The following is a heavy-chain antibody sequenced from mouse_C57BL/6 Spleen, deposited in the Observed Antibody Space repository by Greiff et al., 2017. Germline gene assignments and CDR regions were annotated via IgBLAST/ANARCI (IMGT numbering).Heavy chain of an antibody. J-gene: IGHJ3*01. D-gene: IGHD1-3*01. CDR3: ARHEENYSSSVRFAY. Sequence: QVQLQQSGAELVKPGASVKLSCKASGYTFTEYTIHWVKQRSGQGLEWIGWFYPGSGSIKYNEKFKDKATLTAAKSSSTVYMELSSLTSEDSAVYCGARHEENYSSSVRFAYWGQGTLVTVSA. V-gene: IGHV1-62-2*01. CDR2: FYPGSGSI. CDR1: GYTFTEYT.